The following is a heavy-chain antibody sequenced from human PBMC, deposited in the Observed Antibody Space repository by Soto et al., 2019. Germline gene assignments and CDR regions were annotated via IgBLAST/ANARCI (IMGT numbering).Heavy chain of an antibody. CDR3: ARTTAFVSGTYPTAHLDA. J-gene: IGHJ4*02. CDR1: GGSFSGYY. Sequence: SETLSLTCSVYGGSFSGYYWSWIRQSPGKGLEWIGEINHSGSTNYTPSLKSRVTISVDTSKNQVSLKLSSVTAADTAVYYCARTTAFVSGTYPTAHLDARGQGARVTVSS. CDR2: INHSGST. D-gene: IGHD3-16*01. V-gene: IGHV4-34*01.